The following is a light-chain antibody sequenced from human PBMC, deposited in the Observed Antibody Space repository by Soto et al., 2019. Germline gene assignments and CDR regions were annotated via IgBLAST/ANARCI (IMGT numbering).Light chain of an antibody. CDR3: QQLDSYPIT. J-gene: IGKJ5*01. V-gene: IGKV1-5*01. CDR1: QSVTTW. Sequence: DIQMTQSPSTLSASVGDRVTITCRASQSVTTWLAWYQQKPGKAPKLLIYAASTLQSGVPSRFSGSGSGTDFTLTISSLQPEDFATYYCQQLDSYPITFGQGTRLEIK. CDR2: AAS.